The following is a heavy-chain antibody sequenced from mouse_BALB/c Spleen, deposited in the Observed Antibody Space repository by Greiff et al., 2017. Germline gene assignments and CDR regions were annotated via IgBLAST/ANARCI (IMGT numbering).Heavy chain of an antibody. Sequence: QVHVKQSGAELVRPGTSVKVSCKASGYAFTNYLIEWVKQRPGQGLEWIGVINPGSGGTNYNEKFKGKATLTADKSSSTAYMQLSSLTSDDSAVYFCARGSLTITTARYWYFDVWGAGTTVTVSS. CDR2: INPGSGGT. J-gene: IGHJ1*01. D-gene: IGHD1-2*01. CDR1: GYAFTNYL. CDR3: ARGSLTITTARYWYFDV. V-gene: IGHV1-54*03.